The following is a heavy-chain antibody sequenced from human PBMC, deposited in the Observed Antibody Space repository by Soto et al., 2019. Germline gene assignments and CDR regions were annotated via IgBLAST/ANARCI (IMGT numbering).Heavy chain of an antibody. J-gene: IGHJ4*02. CDR3: ARVGSTYYYDSSGYYYFDY. CDR1: GGTFSSYA. V-gene: IGHV1-69*13. Sequence: PVKVSCKASGGTFSSYAISWVRQTPGQGLEWMGGIIPIFGTANYAQKFQGRVTITADESTSTAYMELSSLRSEDTAVYYCARVGSTYYYDSSGYYYFDYWGQGTLVTVSS. CDR2: IIPIFGTA. D-gene: IGHD3-22*01.